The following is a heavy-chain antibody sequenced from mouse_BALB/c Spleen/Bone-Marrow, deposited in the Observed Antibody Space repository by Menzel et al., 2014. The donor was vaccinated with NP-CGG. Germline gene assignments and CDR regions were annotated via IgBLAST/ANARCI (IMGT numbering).Heavy chain of an antibody. V-gene: IGHV5-17*02. CDR1: GFTFSSFG. CDR3: ARGVPLYDVGYFDY. CDR2: ISSGSSTI. D-gene: IGHD2-14*01. J-gene: IGHJ2*01. Sequence: EVQRVESGGGLVQPGGSRKLSCAASGFTFSSFGMHWVRQAPEKGLEWVAYISSGSSTIYYADTVKGRFTISRDNPKNTLFLQMTSLRSEDTAMYYCARGVPLYDVGYFDYWGQGTTLTVSS.